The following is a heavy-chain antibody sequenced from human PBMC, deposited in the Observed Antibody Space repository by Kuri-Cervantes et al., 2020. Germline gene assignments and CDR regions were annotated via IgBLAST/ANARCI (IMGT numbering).Heavy chain of an antibody. CDR2: IYHSGST. CDR3: ASVGGSGYSPFDY. CDR1: GYSISSGYY. V-gene: IGHV4-38-2*02. D-gene: IGHD3-22*01. J-gene: IGHJ4*02. Sequence: GSLRLSCTVSGYSISSGYYWGWIRQHPGKGLVWSGSIYHSGSTYYNTSLKSRATISVDTSKNQFSLKLSSVTAADTAVYYCASVGGSGYSPFDYWGQGTLVTVSS.